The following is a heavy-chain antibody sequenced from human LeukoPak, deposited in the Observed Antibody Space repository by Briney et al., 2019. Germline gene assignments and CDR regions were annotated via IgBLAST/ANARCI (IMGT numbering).Heavy chain of an antibody. J-gene: IGHJ6*03. CDR2: IYHSGST. V-gene: IGHV4-38-2*02. CDR3: ARAKNWGDYYYYYYHMDV. CDR1: GYSISSGYY. Sequence: SETLSLTCTVSGYSISSGYYWGWIRQPPGKGLEWIGSIYHSGSTYYNPSLKSRVTISVDTSKNQFSLKLSSVTAADTAVYYCARAKNWGDYYYYYYHMDVWGKGTTVTVSS. D-gene: IGHD7-27*01.